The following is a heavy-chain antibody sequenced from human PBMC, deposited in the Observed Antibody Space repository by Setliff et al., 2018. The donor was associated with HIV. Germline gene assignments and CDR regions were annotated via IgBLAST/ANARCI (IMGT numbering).Heavy chain of an antibody. CDR2: MHTSGNT. J-gene: IGHJ4*02. D-gene: IGHD6-25*01. CDR1: GDSISGYY. CDR3: VRHLSAMATVDY. Sequence: PSETLSLTCTSSGDSISGYYWSWIRQPAGKGLEWIGRMHTSGNTNYNPSLKSRVTMSVDTSKNQFSLKLSSVTAADTAVYLCVRHLSAMATVDYWGQGALVTVSS. V-gene: IGHV4-4*07.